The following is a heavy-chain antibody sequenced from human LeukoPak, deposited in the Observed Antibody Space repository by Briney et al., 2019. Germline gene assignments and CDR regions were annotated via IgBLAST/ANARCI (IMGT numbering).Heavy chain of an antibody. CDR3: ARSEYDFWSGSLLNWFDP. J-gene: IGHJ5*02. CDR1: GYTFTSYD. V-gene: IGHV1-46*03. Sequence: ASVKVSCKASGYTFTSYDMHWVRQAPGQGLEWMGIINPSGGSTSYAQKFQGRVTMTRDTSTSTVYMELSSLRSEDTAVYYCARSEYDFWSGSLLNWFDPWGQGTLVTVSS. D-gene: IGHD3-3*01. CDR2: INPSGGST.